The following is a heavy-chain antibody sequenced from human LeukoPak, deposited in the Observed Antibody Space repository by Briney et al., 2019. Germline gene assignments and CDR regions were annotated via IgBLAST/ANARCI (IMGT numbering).Heavy chain of an antibody. Sequence: SGPTLVNPTQTLTLTCTFSGFSLSTSGMRVGWIRQPPGKALEWLARIDWDDDKFYSTSLKTRLTISKDTSQSQVVLTMANMDPVDTATYYCARLNSGAYLDYWGQGTLVTVSS. J-gene: IGHJ4*02. CDR2: IDWDDDK. CDR1: GFSLSTSGMR. CDR3: ARLNSGAYLDY. V-gene: IGHV2-70*04. D-gene: IGHD1-26*01.